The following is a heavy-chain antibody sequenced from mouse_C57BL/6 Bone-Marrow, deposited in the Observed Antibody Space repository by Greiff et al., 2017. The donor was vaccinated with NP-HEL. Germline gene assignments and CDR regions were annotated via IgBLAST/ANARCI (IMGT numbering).Heavy chain of an antibody. D-gene: IGHD1-1*01. V-gene: IGHV5-12*01. CDR2: ISNGGGST. CDR1: GFTFSDYY. Sequence: EVQGVESGGGLVQPGGSLKLSCAASGFTFSDYYMYWVRQTPEKRLEWVAYISNGGGSTYYPDTVKGRFTISRDNAKNTLYLQMSRLKSEDTAMYYCARPGYYGSSYGNWFAYWGQGTLVTVSA. J-gene: IGHJ3*01. CDR3: ARPGYYGSSYGNWFAY.